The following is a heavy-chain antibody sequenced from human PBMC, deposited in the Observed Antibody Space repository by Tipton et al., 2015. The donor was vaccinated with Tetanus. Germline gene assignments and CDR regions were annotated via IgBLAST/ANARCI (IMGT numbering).Heavy chain of an antibody. CDR1: GFTFDDYA. J-gene: IGHJ4*02. CDR3: AKDMADYSNYLDY. D-gene: IGHD4-11*01. CDR2: ISWNSGSI. V-gene: IGHV3-9*01. Sequence: SLRLSCAASGFTFDDYAMHWVRQAPGKGLEWVSGISWNSGSIGYADSVKGRFTISRDNAKNSLYLQMNSLRAEDTALYYCAKDMADYSNYLDYWGQGTLVTVSS.